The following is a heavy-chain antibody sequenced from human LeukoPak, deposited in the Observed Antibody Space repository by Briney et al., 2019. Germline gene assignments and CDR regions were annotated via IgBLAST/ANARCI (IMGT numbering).Heavy chain of an antibody. CDR1: GGSLSTHA. CDR2: IIPVLGTT. CDR3: GASTVTVTYYYMAV. D-gene: IGHD2-21*02. Sequence: SVKVSCKAAGGSLSTHAIIWVRQAPGQGLEWMGGIIPVLGTTNSAQRFQDRLSLTADESTGTASMELDSLRPEDSAVYYCGASTVTVTYYYMAVWGKGTTITVSS. V-gene: IGHV1-69*13. J-gene: IGHJ6*03.